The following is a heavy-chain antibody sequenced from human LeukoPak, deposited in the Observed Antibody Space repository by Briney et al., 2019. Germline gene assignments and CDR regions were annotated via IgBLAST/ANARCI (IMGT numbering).Heavy chain of an antibody. CDR1: GFTFSSYW. CDR3: ARVEIAHFDWLPYDAFDI. V-gene: IGHV3-74*01. CDR2: INSDGSST. Sequence: PGGSLRLSCAASGFTFSSYWMHWVRQAPGKGLVWVSRINSDGSSTSYADSVKGRFTISRDNAENTLYLQMNSLRAEDTAVYYCARVEIAHFDWLPYDAFDIWGQGTMVTVSS. D-gene: IGHD3-9*01. J-gene: IGHJ3*02.